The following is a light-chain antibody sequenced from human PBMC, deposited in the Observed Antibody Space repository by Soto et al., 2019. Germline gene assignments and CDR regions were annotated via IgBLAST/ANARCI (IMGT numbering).Light chain of an antibody. CDR1: QSISSW. V-gene: IGKV1-5*01. J-gene: IGKJ4*01. CDR2: DAS. Sequence: DIQMTQSPSTLSASVGDRVTITCRASQSISSWLAWYQQKLGRAPRLLIYDASSLESGVPSRFSSSGYGTEFTLTISSLQPDDFATYYCQQYNTYSSLTFGGGTKVEIK. CDR3: QQYNTYSSLT.